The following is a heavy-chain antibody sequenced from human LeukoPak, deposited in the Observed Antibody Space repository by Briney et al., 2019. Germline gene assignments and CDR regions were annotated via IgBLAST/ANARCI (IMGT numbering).Heavy chain of an antibody. V-gene: IGHV4-38-2*02. CDR1: GYSINFGHL. CDR3: ARESSAVAHTMMRDWLDP. Sequence: TPSETLSLTCDVSGYSINFGHLWGWIRQPPGKGLEWIASINHSGRTYYTPSLKSRVTISVDTLKNQFSPKVTSVTAEDTAMYFCARESSAVAHTMMRDWLDPWGQGTLVTVSS. D-gene: IGHD3-22*01. J-gene: IGHJ5*02. CDR2: INHSGRT.